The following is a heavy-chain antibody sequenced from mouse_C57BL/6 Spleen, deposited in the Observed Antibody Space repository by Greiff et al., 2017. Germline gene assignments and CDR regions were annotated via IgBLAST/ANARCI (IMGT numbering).Heavy chain of an antibody. D-gene: IGHD2-4*01. CDR3: ARGNYYDYYYYAMDY. Sequence: EVQLQESGPELVKPGASVKMSCKASGYTFTYYNMHWVKQRHGKSLEWIGYINPNNGGTSYNQKFKGKATLTVNKSSSTAYMELRSLTSEDSAVYYCARGNYYDYYYYAMDYWGQGTSVTVSS. CDR1: GYTFTYYN. V-gene: IGHV1-22*01. J-gene: IGHJ4*01. CDR2: INPNNGGT.